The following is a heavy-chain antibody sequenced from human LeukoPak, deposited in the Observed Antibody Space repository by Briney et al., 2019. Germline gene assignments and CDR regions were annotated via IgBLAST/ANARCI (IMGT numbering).Heavy chain of an antibody. D-gene: IGHD4-17*01. Sequence: SETLSLTCAVSSYSISSGSYWGWIRQSPGKGLEWVGSIFHSGNSYYNPSLKSRLTMSVDTSKNQFSLKLTSVTAADTALYYCARVTYVDDMLYQYFDFWGQGILVTVSS. CDR3: ARVTYVDDMLYQYFDF. CDR1: SYSISSGSY. CDR2: IFHSGNS. V-gene: IGHV4-38-2*01. J-gene: IGHJ4*02.